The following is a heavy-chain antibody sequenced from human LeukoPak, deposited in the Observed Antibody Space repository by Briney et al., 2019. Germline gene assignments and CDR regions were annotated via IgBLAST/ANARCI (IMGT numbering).Heavy chain of an antibody. Sequence: GGSLRLSCAASGFTFSDYNMRWIRQAPGKGLEWISFISSSGSTKYYADSVKGRFTISRDNAKNSLYLQMNSLRAEDTAVYYCARGGGYGDYDYYYYYMDVWGKGTTVTVSS. CDR1: GFTFSDYN. CDR3: ARGGGYGDYDYYYYYMDV. V-gene: IGHV3-11*04. J-gene: IGHJ6*03. CDR2: ISSSGSTK. D-gene: IGHD4-17*01.